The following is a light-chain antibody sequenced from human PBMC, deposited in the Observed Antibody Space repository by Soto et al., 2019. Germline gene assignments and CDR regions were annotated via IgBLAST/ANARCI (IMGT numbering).Light chain of an antibody. J-gene: IGKJ4*01. CDR2: DAS. CDR1: QEISNY. Sequence: QLNLSISWLSPXVGDXATIXXQASQEISNYLNWYQQKPGKAPKLLIYDASNLETGVPSRFSRSGSGTDFTFTISSLQPEDIAPYYCQQYDNLPLTFGGGTKVDIK. V-gene: IGKV1-33*01. CDR3: QQYDNLPLT.